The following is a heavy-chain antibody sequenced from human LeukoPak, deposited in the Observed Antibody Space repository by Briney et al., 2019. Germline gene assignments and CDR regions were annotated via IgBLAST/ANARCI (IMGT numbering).Heavy chain of an antibody. CDR2: IYYSGST. CDR1: GGSISRYY. Sequence: SETLSLTCTVSGGSISRYYWSWIRQPPGKGLEWIGYIYYSGSTNYNPSLKSRVTISVDTSKNQFSLKLSSVTAADTAVYSCARNSSSWYDFGDYYYYMDVWGKGTTVTVSS. J-gene: IGHJ6*03. CDR3: ARNSSSWYDFGDYYYYMDV. D-gene: IGHD6-13*01. V-gene: IGHV4-59*01.